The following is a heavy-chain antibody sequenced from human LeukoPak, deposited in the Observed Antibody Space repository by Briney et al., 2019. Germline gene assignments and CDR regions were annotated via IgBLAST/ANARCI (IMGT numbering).Heavy chain of an antibody. J-gene: IGHJ4*02. D-gene: IGHD5-18*01. CDR3: AKRLGYSYGHFDY. CDR2: ISGGGGTT. V-gene: IGHV3-23*01. CDR1: GFTFSSYA. Sequence: GGSLRLSCAASGFTFSSYAMSWVRQAPGKGLEWVSAISGGGGTTYYADSVKGRFAISRDNSKNTLYPQMNSLRAEDTAVYYCAKRLGYSYGHFDYWGQGTLVTVSS.